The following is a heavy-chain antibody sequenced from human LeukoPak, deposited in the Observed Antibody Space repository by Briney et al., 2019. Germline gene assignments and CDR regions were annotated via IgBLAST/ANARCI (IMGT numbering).Heavy chain of an antibody. Sequence: GGSLRLSCAASGLTFSSYSMNWVRQAPGKGLKWVSSISSSSSYIYYADSVKGRFTISRDNAKNSLYLQMNSLRAEDTAVYYCARGGSSGYYLNTYMDVCGKGTTVTVSS. CDR3: ARGGSSGYYLNTYMDV. CDR2: ISSSSSYI. V-gene: IGHV3-21*01. J-gene: IGHJ6*03. CDR1: GLTFSSYS. D-gene: IGHD3-22*01.